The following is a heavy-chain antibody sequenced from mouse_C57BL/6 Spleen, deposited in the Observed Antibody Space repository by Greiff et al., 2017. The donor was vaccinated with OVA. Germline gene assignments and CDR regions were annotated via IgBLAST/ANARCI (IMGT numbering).Heavy chain of an antibody. Sequence: QVQLQQPGAELVRPGSSVKLSCKASGYTFTSYWMHWVKQRPIQGLEWIGNIDPSDSETHYNQKFKDKATLTVDTSSSTAYMQLSSLTSEDSAVYYCASGDYGSSTGFDYWGQGTTLTVSS. D-gene: IGHD1-1*01. V-gene: IGHV1-52*01. J-gene: IGHJ2*01. CDR2: IDPSDSET. CDR1: GYTFTSYW. CDR3: ASGDYGSSTGFDY.